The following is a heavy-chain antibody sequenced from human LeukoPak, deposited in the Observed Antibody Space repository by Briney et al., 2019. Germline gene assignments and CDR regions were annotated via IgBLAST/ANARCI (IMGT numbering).Heavy chain of an antibody. D-gene: IGHD3-9*01. CDR3: ARVEDYDILTGFDY. J-gene: IGHJ4*02. Sequence: QPGGSLRLSCAASGFTFTYNGMNWVRQAPGKGLEWVSFISRSSTTIYHADSVKGRFTISRDNAKNSLYLQMNSLRAEDTAVYYCARVEDYDILTGFDYWGQGTLVTVSS. V-gene: IGHV3-48*04. CDR1: GFTFTYNG. CDR2: ISRSSTTI.